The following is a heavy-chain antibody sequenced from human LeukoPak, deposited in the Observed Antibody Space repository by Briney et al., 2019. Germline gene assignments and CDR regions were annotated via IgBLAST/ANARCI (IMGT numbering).Heavy chain of an antibody. CDR3: AKDRHTRFGVVIPAFDY. V-gene: IGHV1-8*01. CDR1: GYTFTSYD. D-gene: IGHD3-3*01. Sequence: ASVKVSCKASGYTFTSYDINWVRQATGQGLEWMGWMNPNSGNTGYAQKFQGRVTMTRNTSISTAYMELSSLRSEDTAVYYCAKDRHTRFGVVIPAFDYWGQGTLVTVSS. CDR2: MNPNSGNT. J-gene: IGHJ4*02.